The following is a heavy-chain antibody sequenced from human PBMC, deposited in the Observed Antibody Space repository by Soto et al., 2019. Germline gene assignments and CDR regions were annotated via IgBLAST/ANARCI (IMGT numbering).Heavy chain of an antibody. CDR1: GFTFIKYS. CDR2: ISGSGGSI. D-gene: IGHD1-26*01. V-gene: IGHV3-23*01. J-gene: IGHJ5*02. CDR3: AKGDTTSFAWFDP. Sequence: EVQLLESGGGLEQPGGSLRLSCAASGFTFIKYSMSWVRQAPGEGLEWGSSISGSGGSIYYAGSVKGRFTISRDNSKNTLYLQMNSLRAEDTAIYYCAKGDTTSFAWFDPWGQGTLVTVSS.